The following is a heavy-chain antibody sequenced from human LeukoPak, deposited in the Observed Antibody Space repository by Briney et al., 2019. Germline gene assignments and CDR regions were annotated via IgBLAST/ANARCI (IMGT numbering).Heavy chain of an antibody. Sequence: GGSLRLSCAASGFTFSSYEMNWIRQAPGKGLEWVSYISSSGSTIYYADSVKGRFTISRDNAKHSLYLQMNSLRAEDTAVYYCARLAGGYYYYMDVWGKGTTVTVSS. D-gene: IGHD2-21*01. CDR3: ARLAGGYYYYMDV. CDR1: GFTFSSYE. CDR2: ISSSGSTI. V-gene: IGHV3-48*03. J-gene: IGHJ6*03.